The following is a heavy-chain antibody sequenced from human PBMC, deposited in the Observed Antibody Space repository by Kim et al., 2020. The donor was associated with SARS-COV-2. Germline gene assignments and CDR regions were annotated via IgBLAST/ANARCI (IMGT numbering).Heavy chain of an antibody. D-gene: IGHD3-10*01. J-gene: IGHJ6*04. V-gene: IGHV3-73*01. Sequence: GGSLRLSCAASGFTFSGSAMHWVRQASGKGLEWVGRIRSKANSYATAYAASVKGRFTISRDDSKNTAYLQMNSLKTEDTAVYYCTRALDGLWFGESNYYYGMDVGGKGTTVTVSS. CDR1: GFTFSGSA. CDR3: TRALDGLWFGESNYYYGMDV. CDR2: IRSKANSYAT.